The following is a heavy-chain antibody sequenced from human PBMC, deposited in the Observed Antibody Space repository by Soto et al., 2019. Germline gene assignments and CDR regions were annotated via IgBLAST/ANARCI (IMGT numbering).Heavy chain of an antibody. J-gene: IGHJ3*02. CDR1: GFTFSTYA. D-gene: IGHD3-22*01. CDR3: ARSRDSSGYSYDAFDI. Sequence: SGGSLRLSCAASGFTFSTYAMSWVRQAPGKGLEWVSTIDNSGGITYYADSVKGRFTISRDNSKNTLYLQMNSLRAEDTAVYYCARSRDSSGYSYDAFDIWGQGTMVTVSS. CDR2: IDNSGGIT. V-gene: IGHV3-23*05.